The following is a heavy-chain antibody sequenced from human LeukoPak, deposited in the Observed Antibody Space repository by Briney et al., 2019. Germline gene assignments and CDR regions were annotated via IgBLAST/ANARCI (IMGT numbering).Heavy chain of an antibody. Sequence: ASVKVSCKASGYTFTGHFIHWVRQAPGQGLEWMGWINPNSGGTNYAQKFQGRVTMTRDTSISTAYMDLSRLRSDDTAVYYCARRVFSGSYYEPLDYWGQGTLVTVSS. CDR2: INPNSGGT. V-gene: IGHV1-2*02. D-gene: IGHD1-26*01. CDR3: ARRVFSGSYYEPLDY. J-gene: IGHJ4*02. CDR1: GYTFTGHF.